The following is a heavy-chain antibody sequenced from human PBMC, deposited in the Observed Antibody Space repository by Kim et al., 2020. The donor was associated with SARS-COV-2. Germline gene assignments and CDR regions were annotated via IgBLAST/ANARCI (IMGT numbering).Heavy chain of an antibody. CDR1: GFTFSSYA. CDR3: AKDHSAGYYYGMDV. J-gene: IGHJ6*02. V-gene: IGHV3-23*01. D-gene: IGHD6-19*01. Sequence: GGSLRLSCAASGFTFSSYAMSWVRQAPGKGLEWVSAISGSGGSTYYADSVKGRFTISRDNSKNTLYLQMNSLRAEDTAVYYCAKDHSAGYYYGMDVWGQGTTVTVSS. CDR2: ISGSGGST.